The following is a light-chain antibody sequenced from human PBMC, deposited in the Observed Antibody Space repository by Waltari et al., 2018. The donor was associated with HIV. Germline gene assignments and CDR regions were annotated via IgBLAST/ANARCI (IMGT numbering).Light chain of an antibody. CDR2: DDT. CDR1: ALPNQY. Sequence: SYELTQPPSVSVSPGHTARITCSGDALPNQYAYWYQQKSGQAPILATYDDTKRPSGIPERFSGSTSGTMATLTISGAQVEDEADYYCYSRDTSGIHFVFGTGTKVTVL. V-gene: IGLV3-10*01. J-gene: IGLJ1*01. CDR3: YSRDTSGIHFV.